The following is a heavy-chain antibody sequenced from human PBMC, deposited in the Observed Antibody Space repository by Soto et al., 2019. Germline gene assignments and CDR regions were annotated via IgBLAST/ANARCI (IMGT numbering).Heavy chain of an antibody. Sequence: SETLSLTCTVSGGSISSYYWSWIRQPPGKGLEWIGYIYYSGSTNYNPSLKSRVTISVDTSKNQFSLKLSSVTAADTAVDYCARGLITIFGVVIPPTYYYYYMDVWGKGTTVTVSS. D-gene: IGHD3-3*01. CDR1: GGSISSYY. V-gene: IGHV4-59*01. J-gene: IGHJ6*03. CDR2: IYYSGST. CDR3: ARGLITIFGVVIPPTYYYYYMDV.